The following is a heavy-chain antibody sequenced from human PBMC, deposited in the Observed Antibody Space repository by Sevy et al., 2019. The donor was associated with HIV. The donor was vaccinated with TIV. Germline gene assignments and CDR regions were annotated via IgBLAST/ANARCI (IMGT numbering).Heavy chain of an antibody. CDR2: FDPGSGAT. J-gene: IGHJ5*02. Sequence: ASVKVSCKDSGYTLTGLSMHWVRQAPGKGLEWMGGFDPGSGATVYAQKFQGRVIMTEDTSTDTGYMELSSLRSEDTAVYYCATVGLRYFSGASAYQGDWYDPWGQGTLVTVCS. CDR1: GYTLTGLS. D-gene: IGHD2-15*01. V-gene: IGHV1-24*01. CDR3: ATVGLRYFSGASAYQGDWYDP.